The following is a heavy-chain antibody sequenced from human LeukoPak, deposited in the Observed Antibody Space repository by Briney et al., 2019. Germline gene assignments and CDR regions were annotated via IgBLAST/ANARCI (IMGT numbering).Heavy chain of an antibody. V-gene: IGHV3-23*01. J-gene: IGHJ3*02. CDR3: AKDRGDAFDI. CDR2: ISGSGVNT. D-gene: IGHD5-24*01. CDR1: GFTFSSHT. Sequence: GGSLRLSCAASGFTFSSHTMSWVRQAPGKGLEWVSGISGSGVNTYYANSVKGRFTISRDNSKNTLYLQMNSLRAEDTAVYYCAKDRGDAFDIWGQGTMVTVSS.